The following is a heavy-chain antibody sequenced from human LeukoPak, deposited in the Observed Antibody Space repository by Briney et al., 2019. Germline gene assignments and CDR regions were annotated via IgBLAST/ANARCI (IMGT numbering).Heavy chain of an antibody. Sequence: GGSLRLSCAASGFTFSSYEMNWVRQAPGKGLEWVPYISSSGSTIYYADSVKGRFTISRDNAKNSLYLQMNSLRAEDTAVYYCAKCSSSWYAVNWFDPWGQGTLVTVSS. CDR2: ISSSGSTI. V-gene: IGHV3-48*03. D-gene: IGHD6-13*01. J-gene: IGHJ5*02. CDR3: AKCSSSWYAVNWFDP. CDR1: GFTFSSYE.